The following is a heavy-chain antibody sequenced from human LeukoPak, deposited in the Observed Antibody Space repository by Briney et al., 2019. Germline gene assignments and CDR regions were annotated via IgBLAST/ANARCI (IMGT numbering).Heavy chain of an antibody. D-gene: IGHD3-10*01. CDR1: GYTFTSYG. Sequence: ASVKVSCKASGYTFTSYGISWVRQAPGQGLEWMGWISAYNGNTNYAQKLQGRVTMTTDTSTSTAYMELSRLRSDDTAVYYCARVGVRGGYYGSGSPSRFDYWGQGTLVTVSS. V-gene: IGHV1-18*01. CDR3: ARVGVRGGYYGSGSPSRFDY. CDR2: ISAYNGNT. J-gene: IGHJ4*02.